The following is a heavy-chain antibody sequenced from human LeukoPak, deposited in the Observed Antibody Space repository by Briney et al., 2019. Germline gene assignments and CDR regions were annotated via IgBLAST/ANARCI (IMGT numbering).Heavy chain of an antibody. J-gene: IGHJ4*02. CDR1: GYTFTGYC. CDR3: ARDPSGWELPTDY. Sequence: ASVKVSCKASGYTFTGYCMHWVRQAPGRGLEWMGWINPNSGGTNYAQKFQGRVTMTRDTSISTAYMELSRLRSDDTAVYYCARDPSGWELPTDYWGQGTLVTVSS. V-gene: IGHV1-2*02. D-gene: IGHD1-26*01. CDR2: INPNSGGT.